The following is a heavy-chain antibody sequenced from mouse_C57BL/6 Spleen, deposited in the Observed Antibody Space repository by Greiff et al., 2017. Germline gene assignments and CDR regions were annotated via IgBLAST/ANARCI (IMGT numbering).Heavy chain of an antibody. Sequence: QVQLQQPGAELVKPGASVKMSCKASGYTFTSYWITWVKQRPGQGLEWIGDIYPGSGSTNYNEKFKGKATLTVDTSSSTAYMQLSSRPSEDSAVYYCAREDSDYWGQGTTLTVSA. J-gene: IGHJ2*01. CDR3: AREDSDY. V-gene: IGHV1-55*01. CDR2: IYPGSGST. CDR1: GYTFTSYW.